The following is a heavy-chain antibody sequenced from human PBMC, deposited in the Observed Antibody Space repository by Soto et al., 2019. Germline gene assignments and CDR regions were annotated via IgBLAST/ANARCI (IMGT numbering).Heavy chain of an antibody. D-gene: IGHD1-1*01. CDR2: IKTDGSTT. V-gene: IGHV3-74*01. CDR1: GFTFSNHW. J-gene: IGHJ4*02. CDR3: ARNWNGVDY. Sequence: EVQLVESGGGLVQPGESLRLSCEASGFTFSNHWMHWVRQAPGKGPVWVARIKTDGSTTNYADYVKGRFTVSRDNAKNTLFLQMNNLRVEDTAVYYCARNWNGVDYWGQGTLVTVSS.